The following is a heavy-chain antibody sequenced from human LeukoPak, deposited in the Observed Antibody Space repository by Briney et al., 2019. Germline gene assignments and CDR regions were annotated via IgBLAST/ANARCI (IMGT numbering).Heavy chain of an antibody. J-gene: IGHJ4*02. D-gene: IGHD3-22*01. CDR3: AKRGKDSPGYYNYFDS. Sequence: GGPLRFSCATPEFTFRTKAWHWVGQAPAKGLEGVPFIGYDGSEIHYADSVKGRFTISRDNSKNTVHLQMGGLRGEDTAVYYCAKRGKDSPGYYNYFDSWGQGTLVTVSS. CDR1: EFTFRTKA. V-gene: IGHV3-30*02. CDR2: IGYDGSEI.